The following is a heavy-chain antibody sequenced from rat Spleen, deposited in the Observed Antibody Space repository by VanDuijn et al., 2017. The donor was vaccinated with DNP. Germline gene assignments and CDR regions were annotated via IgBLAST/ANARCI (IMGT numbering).Heavy chain of an antibody. Sequence: EVQLVETGGGLVQPGKSLKLSCVASGFTFSSYWMYWIRQAPGKGLEWVASITNSGDSTYYRDSVKGRFTISRDHARNTLFLQVDSLRSEDTATYYCARHAYPGHSYFDYWGQGVMVTVSS. CDR2: ITNSGDST. V-gene: IGHV5-58*01. D-gene: IGHD1-4*01. J-gene: IGHJ2*01. CDR3: ARHAYPGHSYFDY. CDR1: GFTFSSYW.